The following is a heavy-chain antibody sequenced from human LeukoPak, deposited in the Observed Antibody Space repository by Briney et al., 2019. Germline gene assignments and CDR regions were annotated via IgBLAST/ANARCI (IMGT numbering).Heavy chain of an antibody. D-gene: IGHD6-6*01. V-gene: IGHV4-34*01. Sequence: SETLSLTCAVYGGSFSDYYWSWIRQPPGKGLEWIGEINHSGSTNYNPSLKSRVTISPDTSKNQFSLKMSSVTAADTAVYYCARGHGPSSSSIRNYGLDVWGQGTTVTVSS. J-gene: IGHJ6*02. CDR1: GGSFSDYY. CDR2: INHSGST. CDR3: ARGHGPSSSSIRNYGLDV.